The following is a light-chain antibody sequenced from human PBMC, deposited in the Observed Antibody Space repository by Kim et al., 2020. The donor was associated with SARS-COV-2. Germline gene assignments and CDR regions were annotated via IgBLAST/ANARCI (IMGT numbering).Light chain of an antibody. Sequence: EIVMTQSPATLSVSPGERATLSCRASQTVISKLVWYQQKPGQAPRLLVYGASTRATGIPARFSASGSGTEFTLTISSLQSEDFAVYYCQQYNALSPNFGRGTKVDIK. CDR3: QQYNALSPN. CDR1: QTVISK. V-gene: IGKV3-15*01. J-gene: IGKJ1*01. CDR2: GAS.